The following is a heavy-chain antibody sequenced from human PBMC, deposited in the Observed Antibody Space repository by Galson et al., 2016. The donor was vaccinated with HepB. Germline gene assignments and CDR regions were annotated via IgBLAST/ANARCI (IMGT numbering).Heavy chain of an antibody. J-gene: IGHJ4*02. CDR2: IWYDGSNK. V-gene: IGHV3-33*01. CDR1: GFTISSYG. D-gene: IGHD3-10*01. CDR3: ARTPAEYFGSGMYWGIENYFDY. Sequence: SLRLSCAASGFTISSYGMHWVRQAPGKGLEWVAVIWYDGSNKYYADSVEGRFTISRDNPKNRLFLQMSSLRADDTAVYYCARTPAEYFGSGMYWGIENYFDYWGQGTLVTVSS.